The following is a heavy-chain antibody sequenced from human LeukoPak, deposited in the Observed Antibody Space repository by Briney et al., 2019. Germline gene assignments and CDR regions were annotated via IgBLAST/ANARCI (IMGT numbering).Heavy chain of an antibody. J-gene: IGHJ4*02. CDR2: IYYSGDT. V-gene: IGHV4-31*02. CDR3: ARAPRDTNSWYYFDY. Sequence: SETLSHTCTVSGGSISSGDYYWSWIRQHPGKGLEWIGYIYYSGDTYYNPSLKSRVTISVDTSKNQFSLKLSSVTAADTAVYYCARAPRDTNSWYYFDYWGQGTLVSVSS. D-gene: IGHD5-18*01. CDR1: GGSISSGDYY.